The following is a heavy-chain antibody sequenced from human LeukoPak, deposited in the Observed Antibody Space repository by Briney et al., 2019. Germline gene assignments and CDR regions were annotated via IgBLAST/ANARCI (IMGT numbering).Heavy chain of an antibody. CDR1: GGSISSSSYY. CDR2: IYYSGST. V-gene: IGHV4-39*07. CDR3: ARGRRTRGYSGYGGPSMDV. J-gene: IGHJ6*03. D-gene: IGHD5-12*01. Sequence: PSETLSLTCTVSGGSISSSSYYWGWIRQPPGKGLEWIGSIYYSGSTYYNPSLKSRVTISVDTSKNQFSLKLSSVTAADTAVYYCARGRRTRGYSGYGGPSMDVWGKGTTVTVSS.